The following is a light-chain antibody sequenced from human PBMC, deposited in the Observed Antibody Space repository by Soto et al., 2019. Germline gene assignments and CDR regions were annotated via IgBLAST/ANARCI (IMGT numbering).Light chain of an antibody. V-gene: IGLV1-40*01. Sequence: QSVLTQPPSVSGAPGQRVTISCTGSSSNIGATYHVHWYQQFPGTAPKLLIYGNTNRPSGVPDRFSGSKSGTSASLAITGLQAEDEADYYCQSYDSSLSGWVFGGGTQLTVL. CDR2: GNT. CDR1: SSNIGATYH. CDR3: QSYDSSLSGWV. J-gene: IGLJ3*02.